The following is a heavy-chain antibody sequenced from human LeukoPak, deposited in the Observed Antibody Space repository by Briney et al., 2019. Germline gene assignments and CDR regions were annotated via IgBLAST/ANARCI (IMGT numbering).Heavy chain of an antibody. D-gene: IGHD6-6*01. CDR3: ARDRRSSIAARAADYYYYMDV. Sequence: PSETLSLTCTVSGGSISSHYWSWIRQPPGKGLEWIGYIYYSGSTNYNPSLKSRVTISVDTSKNQFSLKLSSVTAADTAVYYCARDRRSSIAARAADYYYYMDVWGKGTTVTVSS. J-gene: IGHJ6*03. V-gene: IGHV4-59*11. CDR2: IYYSGST. CDR1: GGSISSHY.